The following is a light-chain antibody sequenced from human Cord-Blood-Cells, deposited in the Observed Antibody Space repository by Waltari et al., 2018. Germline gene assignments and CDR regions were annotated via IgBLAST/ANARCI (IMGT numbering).Light chain of an antibody. Sequence: QSALNQPASVSGSPGQSITISCTGTSSDVGSYNLVSWDQQHPGKAPKLMSYEGSKRPSGVSNRFSGSKSGNTASLTISGLQAEDEADYYCCSYAGSSTWVFGGGTKLTVL. J-gene: IGLJ3*02. CDR3: CSYAGSSTWV. CDR1: SSDVGSYNL. V-gene: IGLV2-23*01. CDR2: EGS.